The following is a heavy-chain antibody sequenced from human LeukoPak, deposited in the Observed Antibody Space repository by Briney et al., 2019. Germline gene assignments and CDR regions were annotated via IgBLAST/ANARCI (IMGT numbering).Heavy chain of an antibody. D-gene: IGHD6-13*01. V-gene: IGHV3-30*19. J-gene: IGHJ4*02. CDR3: AKPNAGGLSIAAVDY. CDR1: GFTFSSYG. Sequence: PGRSLRLSCAASGFTFSSYGMHWVRQAPGKGLEWVAVISYDGSNKYYADSVKGRFTISRDNSKNTLYLQMNSLRAEDTAVYYCAKPNAGGLSIAAVDYWGQGTLVTVSS. CDR2: ISYDGSNK.